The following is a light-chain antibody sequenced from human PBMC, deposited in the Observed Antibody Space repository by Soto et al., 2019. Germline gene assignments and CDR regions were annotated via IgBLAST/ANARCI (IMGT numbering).Light chain of an antibody. CDR3: SSYTSSSPLYV. Sequence: QSALTQPASVSGSPGQSITISCTGTNSDVGGYNYVSWYQQHPGKAPKLMIYDVNTRPSGVSNRFSGSKSGNTASLTISGLQAEYESDYFCSSYTSSSPLYVFGTGTKLTVL. V-gene: IGLV2-14*03. CDR1: NSDVGGYNY. J-gene: IGLJ1*01. CDR2: DVN.